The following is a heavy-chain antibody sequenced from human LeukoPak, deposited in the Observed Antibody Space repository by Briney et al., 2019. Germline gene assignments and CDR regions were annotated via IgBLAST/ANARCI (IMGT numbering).Heavy chain of an antibody. J-gene: IGHJ1*01. V-gene: IGHV3-23*01. CDR1: GFTFSSYA. CDR2: IGANGKT. CDR3: ARDSAPMPATRIAAAPEH. D-gene: IGHD6-13*01. Sequence: PGGSLRLSCAASGFTFSSYAMSWVRQAPGKGLEWVSLIGANGKTYCADSVKGRFTISRDNSKNTLSLHMNSLRAEDTAVYYCARDSAPMPATRIAAAPEHWGQGTLVTVSS.